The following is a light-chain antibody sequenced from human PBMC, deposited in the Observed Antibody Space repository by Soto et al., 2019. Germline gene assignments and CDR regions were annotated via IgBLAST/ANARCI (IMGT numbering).Light chain of an antibody. J-gene: IGKJ1*01. Sequence: VLTQSPGTLSLSPGERATLSCRASQSVSSSYLAWYQQKPGQAPRLLIYGASSRATGIPDRFSGSGSGTDFTLTISRLEPEDFTVYYCHHYETFGQGTKVDIK. CDR2: GAS. CDR1: QSVSSSY. V-gene: IGKV3-20*01. CDR3: HHYET.